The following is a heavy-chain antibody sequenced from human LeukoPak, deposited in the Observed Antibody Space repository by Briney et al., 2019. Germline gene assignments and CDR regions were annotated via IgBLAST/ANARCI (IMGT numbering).Heavy chain of an antibody. CDR2: INSDGSNT. Sequence: QPGGSLRLSCAASGFTFSSYWMNWVRQAPGKGLVWVSRINSDGSNTKYADSVKGRFTISRDNAKNTLYLQMNSLRGEDTAVYYCAREGMALANFDYWGQGTLVTVSS. V-gene: IGHV3-74*01. J-gene: IGHJ4*02. D-gene: IGHD5-24*01. CDR3: AREGMALANFDY. CDR1: GFTFSSYW.